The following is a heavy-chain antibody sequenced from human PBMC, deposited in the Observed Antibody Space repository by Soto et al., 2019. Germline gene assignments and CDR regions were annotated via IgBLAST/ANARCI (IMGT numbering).Heavy chain of an antibody. CDR3: ARVLYYGEMNWFDP. CDR2: IHSGGST. D-gene: IGHD4-17*01. V-gene: IGHV3-66*01. Sequence: PGGSLRLSCAASGFTVSSNYMSWVRQAPGKGLEWVSVIHSGGSTYYADSVKGRFTISRDNSKNTLYLQMNSLRAEDTAVYYCARVLYYGEMNWFDPWGQGTLVTVSS. J-gene: IGHJ5*02. CDR1: GFTVSSNY.